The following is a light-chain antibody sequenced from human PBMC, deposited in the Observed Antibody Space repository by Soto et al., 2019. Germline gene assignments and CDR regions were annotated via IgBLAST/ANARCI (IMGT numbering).Light chain of an antibody. CDR2: DTS. Sequence: EIVMTQSPGTLSVSPGESATLSCRASQSVSSNLAWYQQKPGQAPRLLIYDTSTRATGVPARFSGSGSGTEFTLTISSLQSEDFAVSYCQQYNNWPLNFGQGTKLEIK. J-gene: IGKJ2*01. V-gene: IGKV3-15*01. CDR1: QSVSSN. CDR3: QQYNNWPLN.